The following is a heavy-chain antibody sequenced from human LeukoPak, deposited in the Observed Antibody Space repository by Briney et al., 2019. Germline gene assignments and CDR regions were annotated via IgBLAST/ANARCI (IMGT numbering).Heavy chain of an antibody. CDR2: IIPILGIA. J-gene: IGHJ3*02. CDR3: ARELYYYDSSGPQGAFDI. D-gene: IGHD3-22*01. V-gene: IGHV1-69*04. CDR1: GGTFSSYA. Sequence: SVKVSCKASGGTFSSYAISWVRQAPGQGLEWMGRIIPILGIANYAQKFQGRVTITADKSTSTAYMELSSLRSEDTAVYYCARELYYYDSSGPQGAFDIWGQGTMVTVSS.